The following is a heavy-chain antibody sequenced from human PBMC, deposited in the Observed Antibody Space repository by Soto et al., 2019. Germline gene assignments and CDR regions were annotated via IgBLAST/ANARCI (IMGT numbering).Heavy chain of an antibody. J-gene: IGHJ5*02. CDR1: GYTFTGYY. Sequence: ASVKVSCKASGYTFTGYYMHLVRQAPGQGLEXMXXXNXNXGXTXXXXNLQGRVTMTTDTSTSTAYMELRSLRSDDTAVYYCARDEIWWFDPWGQGTPVTVSS. V-gene: IGHV1-2*02. CDR2: XNXNXGXT. CDR3: ARDEIWWFDP. D-gene: IGHD3-10*01.